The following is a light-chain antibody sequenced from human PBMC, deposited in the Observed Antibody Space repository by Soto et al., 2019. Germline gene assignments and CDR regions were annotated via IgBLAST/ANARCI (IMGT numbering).Light chain of an antibody. V-gene: IGLV2-14*03. J-gene: IGLJ2*01. CDR3: SSYTSTSTVV. CDR1: SSDVGGYNY. CDR2: DVS. Sequence: QSALTQPASVSGSPGQSITISCTGTSSDVGGYNYVSWYQHHPGKAPKLMIYDVSNRPSGVSNRFSGSKSDNTASLTIFGLQAEDEADYYCSSYTSTSTVVFGGGTKLTVL.